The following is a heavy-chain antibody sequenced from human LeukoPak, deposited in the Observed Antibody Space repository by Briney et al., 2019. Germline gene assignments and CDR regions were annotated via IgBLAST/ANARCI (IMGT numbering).Heavy chain of an antibody. CDR1: GGSISSSSYY. CDR2: IYYSGST. Sequence: PSETLSLTCTVSGGSISSSSYYWGWIRQPPGKGLEWIGSIYYSGSTYYNPSLKSRVTISVDTSKNQFSLKLSSVTAADTAVYYCASGEDYYDSSGFLDYWGQGTLVTVSS. D-gene: IGHD3-22*01. V-gene: IGHV4-39*07. J-gene: IGHJ4*02. CDR3: ASGEDYYDSSGFLDY.